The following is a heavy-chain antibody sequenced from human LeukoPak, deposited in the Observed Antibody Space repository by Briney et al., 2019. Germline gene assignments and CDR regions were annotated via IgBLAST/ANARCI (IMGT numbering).Heavy chain of an antibody. J-gene: IGHJ6*03. V-gene: IGHV3-49*04. CDR3: TRDPGDYYGSGSRYYYYYMDV. CDR1: GFTFGDYA. Sequence: PGGSLRLSCTPSGFTFGDYAVSWVRQAPGKGLEWVGFIRSKAYGGTTEYAASVKGRFTISRDDSKSIAYLQMNSLKTEDTAVYYCTRDPGDYYGSGSRYYYYYMDVWGKGTTVTISS. D-gene: IGHD3-10*01. CDR2: IRSKAYGGTT.